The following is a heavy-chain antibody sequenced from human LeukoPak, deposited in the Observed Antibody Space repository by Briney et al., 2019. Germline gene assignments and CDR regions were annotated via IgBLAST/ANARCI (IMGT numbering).Heavy chain of an antibody. V-gene: IGHV3-21*01. CDR2: ISSSRSYI. CDR1: VFTFSSYS. CDR3: AKDGETYYYGSGSYYGHFDY. D-gene: IGHD3-10*01. J-gene: IGHJ4*02. Sequence: GGSLRLSCAASVFTFSSYSMNWVRQAPGKGLEGVSSISSSRSYIYYADSVKGRFTISRDNAKNSLYLQMNSLRAEDTAVYYCAKDGETYYYGSGSYYGHFDYWGQGTLVTVSS.